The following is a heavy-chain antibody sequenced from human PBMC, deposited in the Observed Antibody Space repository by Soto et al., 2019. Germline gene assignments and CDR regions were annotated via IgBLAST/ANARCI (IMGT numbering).Heavy chain of an antibody. Sequence: SETLSLTCTVSGGPISSYYWSWIRQPAGKGLEWIGRVYTSGRLYTSGSTDYNPSLKSRATMSVDTSKKQFSLKLSSVTAADTAVYYCARYSSPGLDYWGQGTLVTVSS. J-gene: IGHJ4*02. CDR2: VYTSGRLYTSGST. V-gene: IGHV4-4*07. CDR3: ARYSSPGLDY. CDR1: GGPISSYY. D-gene: IGHD2-15*01.